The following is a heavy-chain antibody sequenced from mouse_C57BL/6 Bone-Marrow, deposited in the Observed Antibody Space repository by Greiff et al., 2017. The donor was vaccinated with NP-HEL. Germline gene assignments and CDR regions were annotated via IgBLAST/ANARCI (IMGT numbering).Heavy chain of an antibody. D-gene: IGHD3-2*02. CDR1: GYTFTSYW. CDR3: AREGSKQLRLLPAWFAY. CDR2: IDPNSGGT. V-gene: IGHV1-72*01. Sequence: QVQLQQPGAELVKPGASVKLSCKASGYTFTSYWMHWVKQRPGRGLEWIGRIDPNSGGTKYNEKFKSKATLTVDKPSSTAYMQLSSLTSEDSAVYYCAREGSKQLRLLPAWFAYWGQGTLVTVSA. J-gene: IGHJ3*01.